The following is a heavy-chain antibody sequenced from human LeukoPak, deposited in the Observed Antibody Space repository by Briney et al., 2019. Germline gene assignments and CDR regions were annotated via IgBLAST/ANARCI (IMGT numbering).Heavy chain of an antibody. CDR2: IRYDGGDK. CDR1: GFTFSTYG. Sequence: PGGSPRLFCAASGFTFSTYGMHWVRQAPGKGLEWVAFIRYDGGDKYYADSVKGRFTIFRDNSKNTLNLQMSSLRAEDTAVYYCAKVGRLYHLLSGGFDYWGQGTLVTVSS. J-gene: IGHJ4*02. V-gene: IGHV3-30*02. CDR3: AKVGRLYHLLSGGFDY. D-gene: IGHD2-21*01.